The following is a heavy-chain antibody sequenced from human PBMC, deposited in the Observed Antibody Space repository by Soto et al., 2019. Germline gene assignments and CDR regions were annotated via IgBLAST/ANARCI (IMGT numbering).Heavy chain of an antibody. CDR3: ARSGIPLIEILDY. D-gene: IGHD1-1*01. CDR2: INPRGETR. J-gene: IGHJ4*01. Sequence: GGSLRLSCAASGFTFSDYYMNWIRQAPGQGLEWLSFINPRGETRYIADSIRGQFTFSRDNARRSLYLQMDRLRADDTAVYYCARSGIPLIEILDYWGHGTLVTVSS. CDR1: GFTFSDYY. V-gene: IGHV3-11*01.